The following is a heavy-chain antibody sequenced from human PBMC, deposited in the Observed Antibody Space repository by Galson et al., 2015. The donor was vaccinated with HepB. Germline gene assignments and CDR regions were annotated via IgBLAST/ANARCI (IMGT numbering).Heavy chain of an antibody. CDR3: ARGGITTVTYAY. D-gene: IGHD4-17*01. CDR1: GFTFSHYG. CDR2: INSGSSFK. V-gene: IGHV3-21*01. Sequence: SLRLSCAASGFTFSHYGLNWVRQAPGKGLEWVSSINSGSSFKYYTDSVKGRFTISRDHAKNSLYLQMNSLRTEDTAVYYCARGGITTVTYAYWGQGTLVTVSS. J-gene: IGHJ4*02.